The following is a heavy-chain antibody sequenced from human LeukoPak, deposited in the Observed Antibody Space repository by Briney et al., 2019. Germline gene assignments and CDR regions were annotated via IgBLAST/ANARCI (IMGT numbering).Heavy chain of an antibody. Sequence: GGSLRLSCAASGFTFSSYSMNWVRQAPGKGLEWVSSISSGSSYIYYADSVKGRFTISRDNAKNSLYLQMNSLRAEDTAVYYCAKDYFDKRGYWGQGTLVTVSS. CDR3: AKDYFDKRGY. V-gene: IGHV3-21*04. D-gene: IGHD3-9*01. CDR1: GFTFSSYS. CDR2: ISSGSSYI. J-gene: IGHJ4*02.